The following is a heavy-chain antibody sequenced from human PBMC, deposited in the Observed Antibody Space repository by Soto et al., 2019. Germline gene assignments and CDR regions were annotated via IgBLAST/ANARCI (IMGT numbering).Heavy chain of an antibody. CDR2: MNPNSGET. V-gene: IGHV1-8*01. CDR3: ARVAVAARPRWYNWFDP. Sequence: QEQLVQSGAEVKKPGASVKVSCKTSGYTFTDYDINWVRQATGQGLEWIGWMNPNSGETGYAQKFQGRVTMNRSASLGTAYLGLSSLRSEDTAVYYCARVAVAARPRWYNWFDPWGQGTLVTVSS. CDR1: GYTFTDYD. J-gene: IGHJ5*02. D-gene: IGHD2-15*01.